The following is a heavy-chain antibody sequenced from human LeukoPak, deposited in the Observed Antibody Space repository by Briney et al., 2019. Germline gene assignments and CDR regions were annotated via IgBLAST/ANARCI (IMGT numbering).Heavy chain of an antibody. J-gene: IGHJ4*02. D-gene: IGHD2-2*01. CDR3: DRGFRGVVVVPADYFDY. CDR2: IYYSGST. CDR1: GGSISSGDYY. Sequence: SQTLSLTCTVSGGSISSGDYYWSWIRQPPGKGLEWIGYIYYSGSTYYDPSLKSRVTISVDAPKNQFSLKLSSVTAADTAVYYCDRGFRGVVVVPADYFDYWGQGTLVTVSS. V-gene: IGHV4-30-4*08.